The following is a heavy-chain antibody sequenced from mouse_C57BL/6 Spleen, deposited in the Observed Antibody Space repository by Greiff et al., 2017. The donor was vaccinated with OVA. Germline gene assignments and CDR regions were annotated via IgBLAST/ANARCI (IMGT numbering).Heavy chain of an antibody. J-gene: IGHJ4*01. CDR2: IYWDDDK. D-gene: IGHD3-2*02. CDR1: GFSLSTSGMG. V-gene: IGHV8-12*01. Sequence: QVTLKECGPGILQSSQTLSLTCSFSGFSLSTSGMGVSWIRQPSGKGLEWLAHIYWDDDKRYNPSLKSRLTISKDTSRNQVFLKITSVDTADTATYYCARSDSSGYGDYYAMDYWGQGTSVTVSS. CDR3: ARSDSSGYGDYYAMDY.